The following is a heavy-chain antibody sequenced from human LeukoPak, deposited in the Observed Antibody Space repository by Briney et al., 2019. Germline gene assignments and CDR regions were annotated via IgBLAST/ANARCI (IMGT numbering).Heavy chain of an antibody. J-gene: IGHJ4*02. V-gene: IGHV1-18*01. CDR2: ISAYNGNT. CDR3: ARDQGIYNHRIIDS. CDR1: GYTFSSYG. Sequence: ASLKVSCKASGYTFSSYGISWVRQAPGQGLEWMGWISAYNGNTNFAQEFQGRGTMTTDTSTSTASMELRSLRSDDTAVYYCARDQGIYNHRIIDSWGQGTLVTVSS. D-gene: IGHD5-12*01.